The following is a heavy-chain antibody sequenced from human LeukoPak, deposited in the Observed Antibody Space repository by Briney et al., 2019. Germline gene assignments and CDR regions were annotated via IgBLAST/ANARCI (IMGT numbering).Heavy chain of an antibody. CDR2: ITDTGGST. CDR3: AKGSASSRPYYFDY. V-gene: IGHV3-23*01. J-gene: IGHJ4*02. Sequence: PGGSLRLSCAASGFTFSSYAMSWVRQAPGKGLEWVTAITDTGGSTYNADSVKGRFTISRDNSKNTLHLQMNSLRAEDTAVYYCAKGSASSRPYYFDYWGQGTLVTVSS. D-gene: IGHD6-19*01. CDR1: GFTFSSYA.